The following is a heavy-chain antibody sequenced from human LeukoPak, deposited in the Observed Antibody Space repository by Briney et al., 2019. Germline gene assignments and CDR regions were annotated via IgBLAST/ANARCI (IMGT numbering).Heavy chain of an antibody. CDR1: GYSFTSYW. V-gene: IGHV5-51*01. D-gene: IGHD2-21*01. Sequence: GESLKISCKGSGYSFTSYWIGWVRQMPGKGLEWMGIIYPGDSKTKYSPSFQGQVTISADKSITTAYLQWRSLKASGTARYYCARLRSTYCSADCYPGGYFDYWGQGTLVTVSS. CDR3: ARLRSTYCSADCYPGGYFDY. J-gene: IGHJ4*02. CDR2: IYPGDSKT.